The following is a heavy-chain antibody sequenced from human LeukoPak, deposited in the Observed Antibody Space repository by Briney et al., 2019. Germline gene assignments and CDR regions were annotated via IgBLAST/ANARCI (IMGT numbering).Heavy chain of an antibody. V-gene: IGHV5-51*01. J-gene: IGHJ2*01. Sequence: GASLKISCKGSGYSFTSYWIGWVRQMPGKGLEWMGIIYTGDSDTRYSPSFQGQVTISADKSISTAYLQWSSLKASDTAIYYCARASPLLDSSAYYCYFDLWGRGTLVTVSS. CDR2: IYTGDSDT. CDR3: ARASPLLDSSAYYCYFDL. D-gene: IGHD3-22*01. CDR1: GYSFTSYW.